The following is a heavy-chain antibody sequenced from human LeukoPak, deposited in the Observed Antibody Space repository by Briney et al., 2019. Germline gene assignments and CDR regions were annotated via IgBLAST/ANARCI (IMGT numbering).Heavy chain of an antibody. CDR2: IYTSGST. D-gene: IGHD6-19*01. CDR1: GGSISSYY. Sequence: SETLSLTCTVSGGSISSYYWSWVRQPAGKGLEWIGRIYTSGSTNYNPSLKSRVTMSVDTSKNQFSLKLSSATAADTAVYYCARVGGIAVAGMPFDYWGQGTLVTVSS. V-gene: IGHV4-4*07. J-gene: IGHJ4*02. CDR3: ARVGGIAVAGMPFDY.